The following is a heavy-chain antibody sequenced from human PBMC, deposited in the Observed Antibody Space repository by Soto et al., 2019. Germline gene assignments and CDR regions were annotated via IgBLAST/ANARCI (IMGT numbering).Heavy chain of an antibody. V-gene: IGHV6-1*01. CDR2: TYYRSKWYS. Sequence: LTCALSGDRVSRTSDAWHCIRQSPSRGLELLGRTYYRSKWYSDYAVSVKSRITINPDTSKNQFSLQLNSVPPQATDVYYCAREITPFDPWGQGTLLTVSS. D-gene: IGHD3-10*01. CDR1: GDRVSRTSDA. CDR3: AREITPFDP. J-gene: IGHJ5*02.